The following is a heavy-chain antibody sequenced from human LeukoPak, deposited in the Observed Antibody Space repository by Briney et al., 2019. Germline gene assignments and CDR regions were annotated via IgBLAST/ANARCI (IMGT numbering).Heavy chain of an antibody. D-gene: IGHD5-24*01. J-gene: IGHJ4*02. V-gene: IGHV3-7*04. CDR3: TRVGYIDEGIDY. Sequence: GGSMIFCCVASGISFSSYLMSWLREAGGRVEGRVANIKQDGRKKSYVDSVKCRFTISRDNAKNTLYLQMNSLRTEETAIYYCTRVGYIDEGIDYWGQGTLVTVSS. CDR2: IKQDGRKK. CDR1: GISFSSYL.